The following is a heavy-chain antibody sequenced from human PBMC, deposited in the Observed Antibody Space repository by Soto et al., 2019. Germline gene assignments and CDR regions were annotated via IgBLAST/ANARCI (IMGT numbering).Heavy chain of an antibody. CDR1: GFTFSSYA. V-gene: IGHV3-23*01. J-gene: IGHJ4*02. Sequence: GGSLRRSWAASGFTFSSYAMSWVRQAPGKGLEWVSAIGASGAGTYYAEYVKGRFTISRDNSKNTLYLQMNSLRAEDTAVYYCALRKTGSYFDYWGQGTLVTVSS. CDR2: IGASGAGT. D-gene: IGHD1-26*01. CDR3: ALRKTGSYFDY.